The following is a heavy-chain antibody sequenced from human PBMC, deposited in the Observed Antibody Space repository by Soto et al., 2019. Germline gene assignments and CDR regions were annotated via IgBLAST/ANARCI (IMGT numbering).Heavy chain of an antibody. V-gene: IGHV3-23*01. D-gene: IGHD3-3*01. J-gene: IGHJ4*02. CDR2: ISGSGGST. CDR3: AKAGQYYDFWSGYYPFDY. CDR1: GFTFSSYA. Sequence: EVQLLESGGGLVQPGGSLRLSCAASGFTFSSYAMIWVRQAPGKGLEWVSAISGSGGSTYYADSVKGRFTISRDNSKNTLYLQMNSLRAEDTAVYYCAKAGQYYDFWSGYYPFDYRGQGTLVTVSS.